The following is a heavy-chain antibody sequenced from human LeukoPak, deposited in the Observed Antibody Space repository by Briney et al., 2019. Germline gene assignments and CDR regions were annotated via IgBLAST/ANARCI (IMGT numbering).Heavy chain of an antibody. D-gene: IGHD2-2*01. J-gene: IGHJ4*02. CDR1: GFTFSSYW. CDR3: ARELAVRAGDYFDN. Sequence: GGSLRLSCAASGFTFSSYWMHWGRQAPGKGLVWVARINRDGSSTRYADSVKGRFTISRDNAKNTLYLQMNSLRAEDTAVYSCARELAVRAGDYFDNWGQGTLVTVSS. V-gene: IGHV3-74*01. CDR2: INRDGSST.